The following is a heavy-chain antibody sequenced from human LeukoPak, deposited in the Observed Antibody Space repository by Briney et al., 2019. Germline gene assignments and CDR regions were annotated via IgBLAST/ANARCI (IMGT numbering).Heavy chain of an antibody. Sequence: SETLSLTCTVSGDSISSSGYYSTWIRQTPGRGLEWIASIYHTGRTLSNPSPKSRVTMSLDKSMNQFSLNLASVNVADTAFYYCARGPSFPLYYLASWGQGILVTVSS. D-gene: IGHD6-6*01. CDR2: IYHTGRT. CDR3: ARGPSFPLYYLAS. V-gene: IGHV4-30-2*01. J-gene: IGHJ4*02. CDR1: GDSISSSGYY.